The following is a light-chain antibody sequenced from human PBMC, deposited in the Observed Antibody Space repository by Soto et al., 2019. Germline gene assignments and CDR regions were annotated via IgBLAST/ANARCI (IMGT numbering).Light chain of an antibody. Sequence: QSVLTQPASVSGSPGQSITISCTGTSSDVGSYNLVSWYQQHPGKAPKLMIYEGSKRPSGVSNRFSGSKSGNTASLTISGLQAEDEADYYCCSYAGSHTWAFGGGTQLTVL. V-gene: IGLV2-23*01. CDR2: EGS. CDR3: CSYAGSHTWA. J-gene: IGLJ3*02. CDR1: SSDVGSYNL.